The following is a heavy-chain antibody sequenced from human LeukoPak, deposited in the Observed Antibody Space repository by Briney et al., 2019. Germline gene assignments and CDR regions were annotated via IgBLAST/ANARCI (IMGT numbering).Heavy chain of an antibody. CDR1: GFTVSSNY. V-gene: IGHV3-53*01. Sequence: GGSLRLSCAASGFTVSSNYMSWVRQAPGKGLEWVSVIYSGGSTYYADSVKGQFTISRDNSKNTLYLQMNSLRAEDTAVYYCARESHYDSSGYLLHGMDVWGQGTTVTVSS. D-gene: IGHD3-22*01. CDR2: IYSGGST. CDR3: ARESHYDSSGYLLHGMDV. J-gene: IGHJ6*02.